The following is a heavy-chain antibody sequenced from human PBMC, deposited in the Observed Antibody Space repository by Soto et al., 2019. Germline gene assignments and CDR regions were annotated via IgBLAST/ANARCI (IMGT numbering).Heavy chain of an antibody. CDR2: IYSSGST. CDR3: ARRRSGPTFFDY. CDR1: GGSISSFY. Sequence: SETLSLTCTVSGGSISSFYRSGIRKPPGKGLEWMGFIYSSGSTNYHPSLKSRVNISVDTSNNQFSLKLSSVTAADTAVYYCARRRSGPTFFDYWGQGTLVTVSS. D-gene: IGHD3-10*01. J-gene: IGHJ4*02. V-gene: IGHV4-59*08.